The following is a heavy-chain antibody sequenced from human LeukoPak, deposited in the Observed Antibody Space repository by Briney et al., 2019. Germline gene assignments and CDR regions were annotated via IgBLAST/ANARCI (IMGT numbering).Heavy chain of an antibody. CDR1: GFTFSSYA. D-gene: IGHD1-26*01. V-gene: IGHV3-30-3*01. J-gene: IGHJ6*02. Sequence: GRSLRLSCAASGFTFSSYAMHWVRQAPGKGLEWVAVISYDGSNKYYADSVKGRFTISRDNSKNTLYLQMNSLRAEDTAVYYCASQLYNSGSYWGSYYYYGMDVWGQGTTVTVS. CDR3: ASQLYNSGSYWGSYYYYGMDV. CDR2: ISYDGSNK.